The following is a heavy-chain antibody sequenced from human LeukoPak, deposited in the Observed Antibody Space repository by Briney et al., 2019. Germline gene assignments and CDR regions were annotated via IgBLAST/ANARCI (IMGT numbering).Heavy chain of an antibody. J-gene: IGHJ4*02. CDR2: ISSSSSYT. CDR1: GFTFSSYS. Sequence: GGSLRLSCAASGFTFSSYSMNWVRQAPGKGLEWVSSISSSSSYTYYADSVKGRFTISRDNAKNSLYLQMNSLRAEDTAVYYCARDALDTAMVPPRYYFDYWGQGTLVTVSS. V-gene: IGHV3-21*01. CDR3: ARDALDTAMVPPRYYFDY. D-gene: IGHD5-18*01.